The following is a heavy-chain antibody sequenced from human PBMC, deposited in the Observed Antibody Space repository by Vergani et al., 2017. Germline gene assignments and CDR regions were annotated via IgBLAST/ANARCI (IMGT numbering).Heavy chain of an antibody. CDR1: GFSFPGYA. Sequence: EVQLLESGGGLVQPGGSLRLSCEASGFSFPGYAMSWVRQAPGKGLEWVSSVSGSSATPDYADSGKGRFIISRDNSKNTLHLQMNSLRADDTAVYYCTKGSRGYTGYFFDYWGQGTLATVSS. D-gene: IGHD5-12*01. CDR3: TKGSRGYTGYFFDY. V-gene: IGHV3-23*01. J-gene: IGHJ4*02. CDR2: VSGSSATP.